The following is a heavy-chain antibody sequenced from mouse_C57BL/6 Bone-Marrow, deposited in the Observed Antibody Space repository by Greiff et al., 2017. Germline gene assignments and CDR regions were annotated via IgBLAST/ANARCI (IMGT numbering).Heavy chain of an antibody. Sequence: EVNVVESGPGLAKPSQTLSLTCSVTGYSITSDYWNWIRKFPGNKLEYMGYISYSGSTYYNPSLKSRISITRDTSKNQYYLQLNSVTTEDTATYYCARYGYYRYWYFDVWGTGTTVTVSS. D-gene: IGHD2-3*01. J-gene: IGHJ1*03. V-gene: IGHV3-8*01. CDR1: GYSITSDY. CDR2: ISYSGST. CDR3: ARYGYYRYWYFDV.